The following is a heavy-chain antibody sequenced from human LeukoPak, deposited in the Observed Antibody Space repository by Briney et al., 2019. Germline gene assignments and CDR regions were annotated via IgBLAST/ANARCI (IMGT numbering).Heavy chain of an antibody. V-gene: IGHV3-23*01. J-gene: IGHJ4*02. CDR2: ISVSSGST. CDR1: GFTFSNYA. Sequence: GGSLRLSCAASGFTFSNYAMSWVRQAPGKGLERVSSISVSSGSTYYADSVRGRFTISRDNSKNTLYLQMNSLRAEDTAVYYCAKGVLRYFDYWGQGTLVTVSS. CDR3: AKGVLRYFDY. D-gene: IGHD6-13*01.